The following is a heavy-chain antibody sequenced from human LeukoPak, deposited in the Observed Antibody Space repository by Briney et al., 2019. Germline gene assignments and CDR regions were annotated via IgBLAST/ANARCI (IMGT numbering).Heavy chain of an antibody. D-gene: IGHD4-11*01. CDR2: ISGSGGST. Sequence: PGGSLRLSCAASGFTFSSYGMSWVRQAPGKGLEWVSAISGSGGSTYYADSVKGRFTISRDNSKNTLYLQMNSLRAEDTAVYYCVRLYDDYTNGHFDSWGQGTLVTVSS. CDR3: VRLYDDYTNGHFDS. CDR1: GFTFSSYG. J-gene: IGHJ4*02. V-gene: IGHV3-23*01.